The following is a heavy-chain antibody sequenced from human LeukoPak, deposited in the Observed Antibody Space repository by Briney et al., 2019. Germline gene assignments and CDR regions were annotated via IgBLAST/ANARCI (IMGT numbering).Heavy chain of an antibody. V-gene: IGHV3-9*01. CDR1: GFTFSNYA. CDR2: ISWNSGSI. J-gene: IGHJ4*02. D-gene: IGHD3-10*01. Sequence: PGGSLRLSCAASGFTFSNYAMSWVRQAPGKGLEWVSGISWNSGSIGYADSVKGRFTISRDDAKNSLYLQMNSLRAEDTALYYCAKDGDLDYYGSGSYPDYWGQGTLVTVSS. CDR3: AKDGDLDYYGSGSYPDY.